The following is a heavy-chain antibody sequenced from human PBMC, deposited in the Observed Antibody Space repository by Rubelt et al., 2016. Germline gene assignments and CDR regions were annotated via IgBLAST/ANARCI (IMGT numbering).Heavy chain of an antibody. D-gene: IGHD1-26*01. CDR2: VTDTGTT. J-gene: IGHJ6*02. Sequence: QVQLQQWGARLLKPSETLSLTCAVYGGSFSGYSWSWIRQPPGQGLEWIGEVTDTGTTNYNPSLRRRVSISVDTSKNQFSLKLSSVPAADTAGYYCARGIVGATRSSYYGMDVWGQGTTVTVSS. V-gene: IGHV4-34*01. CDR3: ARGIVGATRSSYYGMDV. CDR1: GGSFSGYS.